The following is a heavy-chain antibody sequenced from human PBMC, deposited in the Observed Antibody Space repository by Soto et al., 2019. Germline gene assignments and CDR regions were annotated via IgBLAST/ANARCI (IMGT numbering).Heavy chain of an antibody. V-gene: IGHV1-69*13. CDR3: ARDRGGSYYSYYFDY. CDR2: IIPIFGTA. D-gene: IGHD1-26*01. CDR1: GGTFSSYA. Sequence: SVKVSCKASGGTFSSYAISWVRQAPGQGLEWMGGIIPIFGTANYAQKFQGRVTITADESTSTAYMELSSLRSEDTAVYYCARDRGGSYYSYYFDYWGKGTLVTVSS. J-gene: IGHJ4*02.